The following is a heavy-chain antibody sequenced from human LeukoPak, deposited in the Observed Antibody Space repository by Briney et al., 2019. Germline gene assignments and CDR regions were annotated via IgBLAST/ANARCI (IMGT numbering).Heavy chain of an antibody. J-gene: IGHJ4*02. CDR3: ARDYLSHSQYCYDSSGYDY. CDR2: ISAYNGNT. V-gene: IGHV1-18*01. Sequence: ASVKVSCKASGYTFTSYGISWVRQAPGQGLEWMGWISAYNGNTNYAQKLQGRVTMTTDTSTSTAYMELRSLRSDDTAVYYCARDYLSHSQYCYDSSGYDYWGQGTLVTVSS. D-gene: IGHD3-22*01. CDR1: GYTFTSYG.